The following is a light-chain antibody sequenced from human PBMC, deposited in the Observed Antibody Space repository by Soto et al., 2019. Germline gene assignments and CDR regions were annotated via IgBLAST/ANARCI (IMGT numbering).Light chain of an antibody. CDR1: NIGSKN. J-gene: IGLJ3*02. CDR3: QVWXXXTAWV. CDR2: RDS. V-gene: IGLV3-9*01. Sequence: SYELTQPLSVSVALGQTARITCGGNNIGSKNVHWYQQKPGQAPVLVIYRDSNRPSGIPERFSGSNSGNTATLTISRAQAGDEADYYCQVWXXXTAWVFGGGTKLTV.